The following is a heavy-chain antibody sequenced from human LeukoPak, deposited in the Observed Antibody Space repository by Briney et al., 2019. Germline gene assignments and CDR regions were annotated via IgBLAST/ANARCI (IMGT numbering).Heavy chain of an antibody. V-gene: IGHV3-7*03. J-gene: IGHJ4*02. Sequence: GGSLRLSCAASGLVLRRYCMKWVRHAPGQWQECVASIKEGGSRRSYVDSVKGRFTISRDNAQKSLYLEMDSRRADDTAVYYCARAVTSTEGYWGQGTLVTVSS. CDR1: GLVLRRYC. CDR3: ARAVTSTEGY. D-gene: IGHD4-17*01. CDR2: IKEGGSRR.